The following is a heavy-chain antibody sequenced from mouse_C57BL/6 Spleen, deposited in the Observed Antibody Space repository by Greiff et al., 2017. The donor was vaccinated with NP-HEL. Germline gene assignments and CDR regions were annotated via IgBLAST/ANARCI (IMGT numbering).Heavy chain of an antibody. CDR2: IYPGSGNT. CDR3: AREASTMVTGDFDY. V-gene: IGHV1-76*01. D-gene: IGHD2-2*01. Sequence: QVQLKESGAELVRPGASVKLSCKASGYTFTDYYINWVKQRPGQGLEWIARIYPGSGNTYYNEKFKGKATLTAEKSSSTAYMQLSSLTSEDSAVYFCAREASTMVTGDFDYWGQGTTLTVSS. CDR1: GYTFTDYY. J-gene: IGHJ2*01.